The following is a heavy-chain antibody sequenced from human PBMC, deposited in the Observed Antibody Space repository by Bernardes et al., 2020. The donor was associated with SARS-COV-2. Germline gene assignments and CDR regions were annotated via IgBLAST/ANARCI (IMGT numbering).Heavy chain of an antibody. D-gene: IGHD2-15*01. CDR2: IYYSGST. CDR3: SRVFLPQYCSGGSCPSTAFDT. CDR1: GGFISSYY. V-gene: IGHV4-59*01. J-gene: IGHJ3*02. Sequence: ETLYLTCTVSGGFISSYYWSWIRQPPGKGLEWMGYIYYSGSTNYNPSLKSRVTITEDTSKNQSSLKLSSVTAADTAVYYCSRVFLPQYCSGGSCPSTAFDTWGQGTIVTVSS.